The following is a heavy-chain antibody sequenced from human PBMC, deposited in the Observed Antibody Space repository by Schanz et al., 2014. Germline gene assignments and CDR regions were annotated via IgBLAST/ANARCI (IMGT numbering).Heavy chain of an antibody. CDR1: GFTFSSYW. D-gene: IGHD3-10*01. CDR3: ARPALWCGDNCFDP. Sequence: EVQLVESGGGLIQPGRSLRLSCAASGFTFSSYWMHWVRQVPGKGLVWVSRIKSDGSSTSYADSVKGRFTISRDNAKNTLYLQMNSLRAEDTAVYYCARPALWCGDNCFDPWGQGTLVTVSS. J-gene: IGHJ5*02. CDR2: IKSDGSST. V-gene: IGHV3-74*02.